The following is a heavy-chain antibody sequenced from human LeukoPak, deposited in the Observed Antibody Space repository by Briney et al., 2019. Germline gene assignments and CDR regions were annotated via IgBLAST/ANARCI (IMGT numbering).Heavy chain of an antibody. D-gene: IGHD2-2*01. CDR1: GFTFSNYV. Sequence: PGGSLRLSCAASGFTFSNYVLIWVRQAPGRGLEWVSAITGSGGTTSYADSVKGRFTISRDNSRNTLYLQMNSLRAEDAAVYYCAKDREVSAARVYDYWGQGTLVTVSS. J-gene: IGHJ4*02. V-gene: IGHV3-23*01. CDR3: AKDREVSAARVYDY. CDR2: ITGSGGTT.